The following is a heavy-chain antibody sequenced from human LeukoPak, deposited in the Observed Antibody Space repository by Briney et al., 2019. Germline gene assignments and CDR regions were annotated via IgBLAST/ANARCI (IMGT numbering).Heavy chain of an antibody. CDR2: ISYDGSNK. CDR3: AKDRRLLRSAFDI. Sequence: GGSLRLSCAASGFTFSSYGMHWVRQAPGKGLEWVAVISYDGSNKYYADSVKGRFTISRDNSKNTLYLQMNSLRAEDTAVYYCAKDRRLLRSAFDIWGQGTMVTVSS. CDR1: GFTFSSYG. J-gene: IGHJ3*02. V-gene: IGHV3-30*18.